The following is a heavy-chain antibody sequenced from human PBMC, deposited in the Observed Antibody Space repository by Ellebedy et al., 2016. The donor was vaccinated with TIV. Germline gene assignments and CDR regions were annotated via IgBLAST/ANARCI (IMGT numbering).Heavy chain of an antibody. CDR2: MSGTSSYV. J-gene: IGHJ4*02. CDR3: ARVHGDYRIDY. V-gene: IGHV3-21*06. Sequence: GESLKTSCAASGFTFSTYSMNWVRQAPGKGLEWVSSMSGTSSYVHYADSVEGRFTISRDNAKNSLYLHMSSLRVEDTTVDYCARVHGDYRIDYWGPGTLVTVSS. D-gene: IGHD4-17*01. CDR1: GFTFSTYS.